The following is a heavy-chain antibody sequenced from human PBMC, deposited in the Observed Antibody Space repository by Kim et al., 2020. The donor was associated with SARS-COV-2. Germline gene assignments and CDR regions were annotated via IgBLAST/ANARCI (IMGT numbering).Heavy chain of an antibody. V-gene: IGHV3-11*04. D-gene: IGHD3-10*01. CDR2: ISSSGSTI. CDR3: ARSFNSGSYYDYYCYYGMDV. J-gene: IGHJ6*02. CDR1: GFTFSDYY. Sequence: GGSLRLSCAASGFTFSDYYMSWIRQAPGKGLEWVSYISSSGSTIYYAASVKGRFTISRDNAKNSLYLPMNSLRAEDTAVYYCARSFNSGSYYDYYCYYGMDVWGQGTTVTVSS.